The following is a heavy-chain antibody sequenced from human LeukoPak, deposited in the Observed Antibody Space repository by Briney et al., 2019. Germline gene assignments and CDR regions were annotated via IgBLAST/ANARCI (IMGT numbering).Heavy chain of an antibody. J-gene: IGHJ4*02. CDR1: GLTVSXXX. CDR3: ARDLLEWYFDY. D-gene: IGHD3-3*01. V-gene: IGHV3-66*01. Sequence: LSCAASGLTVSXXXXXXVRQTPGXXXEWXXXXXXXXSTXXXXXXXXXXTISXXXXKNTXYLQMNXXXAXDTAVYYCARDLLEWYFDYWGQGTLVTVSS. CDR2: XXXXXST.